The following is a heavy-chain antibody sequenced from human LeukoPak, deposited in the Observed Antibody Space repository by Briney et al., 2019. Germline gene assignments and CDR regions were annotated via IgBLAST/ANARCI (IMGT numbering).Heavy chain of an antibody. D-gene: IGHD3-10*01. CDR1: GGSFSGYY. Sequence: PSETLSLTCAVYGGSFSGYYWSWIRQPPGKGLEWIGEINHSGSTNYNPSFKSRVIISVDTSKNQFSLKLSSVTAADTAVYYCARVEEGYGSGRRENYYYYYMDVWGKGTTVTISS. J-gene: IGHJ6*03. CDR2: INHSGST. CDR3: ARVEEGYGSGRRENYYYYYMDV. V-gene: IGHV4-34*01.